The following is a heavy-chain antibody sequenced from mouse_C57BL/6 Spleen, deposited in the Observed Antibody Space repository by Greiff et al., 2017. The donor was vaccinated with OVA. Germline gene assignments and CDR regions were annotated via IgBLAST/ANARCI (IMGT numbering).Heavy chain of an antibody. Sequence: VQLQQSGAELVRPGASVTLSCKASGYTFTDYEMHWVKQTPVHGLEWIGAIDPETGGTAYSQKFKGKAILTADKSSSTAYMELRSLTSEDSAVYYCTRTLYYSNYAWGQGTTLTVSS. CDR2: IDPETGGT. CDR1: GYTFTDYE. J-gene: IGHJ2*01. D-gene: IGHD2-5*01. CDR3: TRTLYYSNYA. V-gene: IGHV1-15*01.